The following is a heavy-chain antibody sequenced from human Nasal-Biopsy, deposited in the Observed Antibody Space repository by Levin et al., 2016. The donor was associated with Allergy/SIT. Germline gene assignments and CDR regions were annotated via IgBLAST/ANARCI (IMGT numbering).Heavy chain of an antibody. J-gene: IGHJ4*02. Sequence: GGSLRLSCAASGFTFSSYSMNWVRQAPGKGLEWVSSISTSSSYIYYADSVKGRFTVSRDNAKNSLYLQMNSLRAEDTAVYYCTRDRDSGYNRVFDYWGRGSLVTVSS. V-gene: IGHV3-21*01. CDR3: TRDRDSGYNRVFDY. CDR2: ISTSSSYI. CDR1: GFTFSSYS. D-gene: IGHD5-12*01.